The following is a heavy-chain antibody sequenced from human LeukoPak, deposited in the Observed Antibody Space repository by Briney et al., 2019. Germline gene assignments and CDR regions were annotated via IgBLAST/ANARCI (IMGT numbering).Heavy chain of an antibody. CDR1: GYTFTGYY. J-gene: IGHJ4*02. Sequence: ASVKVSCKASGYTFTGYYMHWVRQAPGQGLEWMGWISPNSGGTNYAQKFQGRVTMTRDTSISTAYMELSRLRSDDTAVYYCARVGYSSSRPDFDYWGQGTLVTVSS. CDR2: ISPNSGGT. V-gene: IGHV1-2*02. CDR3: ARVGYSSSRPDFDY. D-gene: IGHD6-13*01.